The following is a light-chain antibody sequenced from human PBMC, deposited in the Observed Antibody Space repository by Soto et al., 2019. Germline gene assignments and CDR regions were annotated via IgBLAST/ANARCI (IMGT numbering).Light chain of an antibody. J-gene: IGKJ5*01. CDR3: QQYGSSPTT. Sequence: EIVLTQSPGTLSLSPGERATLSCRASQSVSSSYLAWYQQKPGQAPRLLIYGASSRATGIPDMFSGSGSGTDCTLTISRLEPEDFAVYYCQQYGSSPTTFGQGTRLEIK. CDR1: QSVSSSY. V-gene: IGKV3-20*01. CDR2: GAS.